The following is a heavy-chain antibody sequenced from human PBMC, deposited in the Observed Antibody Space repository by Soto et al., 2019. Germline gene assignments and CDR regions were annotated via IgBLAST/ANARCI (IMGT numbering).Heavy chain of an antibody. D-gene: IGHD2-2*01. CDR1: GFTFSSYG. CDR2: IWYDGSNK. Sequence: GGSLRLSCAASGFTFSSYGMHWVRQAPGKGLEWVAVIWYDGSNKHYADSVKGRFTISRDNSKNTLYLQMNSLRAEDEAVYYYARAPYDIVVVPAAIHFDYWGQGTLVTVSS. J-gene: IGHJ4*02. CDR3: ARAPYDIVVVPAAIHFDY. V-gene: IGHV3-33*01.